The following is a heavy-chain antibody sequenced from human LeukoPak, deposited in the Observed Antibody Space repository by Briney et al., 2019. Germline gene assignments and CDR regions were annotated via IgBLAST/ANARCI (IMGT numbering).Heavy chain of an antibody. Sequence: PGGSLRLSCAASGFTLSSYCMHWVRQAPGKGLVWVSRINSDGSSTTYADSVKGRFTISRDNAKNSLYLQMNSLRAEDRALYYCARGITGSRSGVDYWGQGTVVTVSS. CDR3: ARGITGSRSGVDY. CDR1: GFTLSSYC. V-gene: IGHV3-74*01. J-gene: IGHJ4*02. D-gene: IGHD1-20*01. CDR2: INSDGSST.